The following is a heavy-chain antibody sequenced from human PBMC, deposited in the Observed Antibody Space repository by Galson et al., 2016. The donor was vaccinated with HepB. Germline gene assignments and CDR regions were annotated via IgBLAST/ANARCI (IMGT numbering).Heavy chain of an antibody. CDR3: ARGSYSSDWYRSSAYDFGMDV. Sequence: SLRLSCAASGFTCSNYDMHWVRQAPGKGLAWVSSIYTAGDTYYQDSVEGRFTVSRENGKDSLYLHMKSLRAGDTAVYFCARGSYSSDWYRSSAYDFGMDVWGKGTPVTVSS. D-gene: IGHD6-19*01. J-gene: IGHJ6*04. CDR2: IYTAGDT. CDR1: GFTCSNYD. V-gene: IGHV3-13*01.